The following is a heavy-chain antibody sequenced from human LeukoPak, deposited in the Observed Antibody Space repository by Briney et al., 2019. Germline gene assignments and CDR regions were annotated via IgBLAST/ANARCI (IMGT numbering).Heavy chain of an antibody. J-gene: IGHJ1*01. CDR2: INHSGST. D-gene: IGHD6-13*01. Sequence: PGGSLRLSCAASGFSFSNYWMSWVRQSPGKGLEWIGEINHSGSTNYNPSLKSRDTISVDTSKNQFSLKLSSVTAADTAVYYCARGSSWYNGEYFQHWGQGTLVTVSS. CDR1: GFSFSNYW. CDR3: ARGSSWYNGEYFQH. V-gene: IGHV4-34*01.